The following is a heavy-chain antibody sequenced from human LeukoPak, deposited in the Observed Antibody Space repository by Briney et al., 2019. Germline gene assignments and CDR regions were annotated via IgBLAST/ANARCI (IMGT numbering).Heavy chain of an antibody. CDR1: GFTFSSYD. CDR3: ARGFASGSPWYFDL. CDR2: IGTTGDT. Sequence: GGSLRLSCAASGFTFSSYDMHWVRQVTGKGLEWVSAIGTTGDTYYPGSVKGRFTISRENDRNSLYLQMNSLRAGDTAVYYCARGFASGSPWYFDLWGRGTLVTVSS. J-gene: IGHJ2*01. V-gene: IGHV3-13*01. D-gene: IGHD3-10*01.